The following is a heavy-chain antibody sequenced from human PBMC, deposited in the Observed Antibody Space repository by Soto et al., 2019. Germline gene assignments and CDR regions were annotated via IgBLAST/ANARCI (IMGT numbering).Heavy chain of an antibody. Sequence: ASVKVSCKASGYTFTSCDINWVRQAPGQGLEWLGWMDPNSGVTGYAQKFQGRVSMTRNISINTAHMELSSLRSEDTAVYYCARERKFDFWRKGLDVWGQGTTVTVSS. D-gene: IGHD3-3*01. CDR3: ARERKFDFWRKGLDV. J-gene: IGHJ6*02. CDR1: GYTFTSCD. CDR2: MDPNSGVT. V-gene: IGHV1-8*01.